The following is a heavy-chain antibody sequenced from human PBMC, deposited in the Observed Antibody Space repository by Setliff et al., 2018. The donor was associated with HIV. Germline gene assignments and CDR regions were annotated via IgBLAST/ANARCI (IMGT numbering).Heavy chain of an antibody. J-gene: IGHJ6*03. Sequence: PGGSLRLSCAASGFTFNSYGMNWVRQAPGKGLEWVAVIWYDGSNKYYAESVKGRFTISRDNSKNTVYLQMNSLRAEDTAVYYCAKYSSSWSYYSYYMNVWGKGTTVTVSS. CDR2: IWYDGSNK. V-gene: IGHV3-33*06. CDR3: AKYSSSWSYYSYYMNV. D-gene: IGHD6-6*01. CDR1: GFTFNSYG.